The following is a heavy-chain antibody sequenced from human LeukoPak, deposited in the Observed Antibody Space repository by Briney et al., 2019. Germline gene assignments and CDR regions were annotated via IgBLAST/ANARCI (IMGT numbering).Heavy chain of an antibody. J-gene: IGHJ4*02. Sequence: GESLRLSCAASGFTFSSYNMNWVRQAPGKGLEWVSYISSSSSYISYADSLKGRFTISRDNAKNSLYLQMNSLRAEDTAVYYCARDYSSSCWNWGQGTLVTVSS. CDR2: ISSSSSYI. D-gene: IGHD6-13*01. CDR1: GFTFSSYN. V-gene: IGHV3-21*01. CDR3: ARDYSSSCWN.